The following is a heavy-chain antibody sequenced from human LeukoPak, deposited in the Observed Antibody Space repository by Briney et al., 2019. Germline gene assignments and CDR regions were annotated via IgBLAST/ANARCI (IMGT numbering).Heavy chain of an antibody. V-gene: IGHV1-18*01. CDR1: GYTFTSYG. CDR3: ARRPWSGYDPRNWFDP. Sequence: ASVKVSCKASGYTFTSYGISWVRQAPGQGLEWMGWISAYNGNTNYAQKLQGRVTMTTDTSTSTAYMELRSLRSDDTAVYYCARRPWSGYDPRNWFDPWGQGTLVTVSS. CDR2: ISAYNGNT. J-gene: IGHJ5*02. D-gene: IGHD5-12*01.